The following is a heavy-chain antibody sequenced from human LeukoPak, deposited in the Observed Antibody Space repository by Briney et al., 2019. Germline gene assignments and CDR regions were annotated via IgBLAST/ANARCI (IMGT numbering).Heavy chain of an antibody. CDR2: IYYSGST. D-gene: IGHD3-22*01. CDR1: GGSISSYY. CDR3: ATMGDSSAFPRFDS. J-gene: IGHJ4*02. Sequence: SETLSLTCTVSGGSISSYYWSWIRQPPGKGLEWIGYIYYSGSTQYNPSLKSRVTISVDTSKNQFSLKLSSVTAADTAVYYCATMGDSSAFPRFDSWGQGTLVTVSS. V-gene: IGHV4-59*08.